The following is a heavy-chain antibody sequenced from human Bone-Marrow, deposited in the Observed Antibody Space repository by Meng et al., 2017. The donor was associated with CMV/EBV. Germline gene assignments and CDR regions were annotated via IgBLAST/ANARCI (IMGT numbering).Heavy chain of an antibody. V-gene: IGHV3-21*01. CDR3: ARVGGRRLGFFDY. CDR2: ISSSSSYI. J-gene: IGHJ4*02. Sequence: AASGFPFSSYSMNWVRQAPGKGLEWVSSISSSSSYIYYADSVKGRFTISRDNAKNSLYLQMNSLRAEDTAVYYCARVGGRRLGFFDYWGQGTLVTVSS. CDR1: GFPFSSYS. D-gene: IGHD3-16*01.